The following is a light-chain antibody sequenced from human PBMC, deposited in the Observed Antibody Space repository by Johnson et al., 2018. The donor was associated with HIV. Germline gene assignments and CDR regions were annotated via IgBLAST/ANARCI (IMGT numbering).Light chain of an antibody. CDR2: RDI. CDR1: SSNIGSNT. CDR3: AAWDDSLNGHYV. Sequence: QSVLTQPPSASGTPGQRVTISCSGSSSNIGSNTVNWYQHLPGTAPNLLIYRDIQRPSGVPDRFSASKSGTSASLAISGLQAEDEADYYCAAWDDSLNGHYVFGTGTKVTGL. J-gene: IGLJ1*01. V-gene: IGLV1-44*01.